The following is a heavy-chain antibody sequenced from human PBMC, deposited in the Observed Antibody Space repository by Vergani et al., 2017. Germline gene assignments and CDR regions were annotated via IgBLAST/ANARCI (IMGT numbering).Heavy chain of an antibody. V-gene: IGHV4-30-4*08. CDR3: GRVADFYGLGSRLLDL. J-gene: IGHJ5*02. Sequence: QVQLQESGPGLVKPSQTLSLTCTVSGGSLSSGDYYWSWIRQPPGKGLEWIGYIYYSGSTYYNPSLKSRVTISVDTSKNQFSLNLNSVTAADTAVYYCGRVADFYGLGSRLLDLWGQGILVTVSS. CDR2: IYYSGST. CDR1: GGSLSSGDYY. D-gene: IGHD3-10*01.